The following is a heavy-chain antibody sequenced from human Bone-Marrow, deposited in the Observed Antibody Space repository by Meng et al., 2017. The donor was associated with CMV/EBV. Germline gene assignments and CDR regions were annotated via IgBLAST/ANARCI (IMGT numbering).Heavy chain of an antibody. D-gene: IGHD3-10*01. CDR3: ARDRWLYYYGVYYYYGMDV. J-gene: IGHJ6*02. CDR1: GGSISSSSYY. V-gene: IGHV4-39*07. Sequence: SETLSLTCTVPGGSISSSSYYWGWIRQPPGKGLEWIGSIYYSGSTYYNPSLKSRVTISVDTSKNQFSLKLSSVTAADTAVYYCARDRWLYYYGVYYYYGMDVWGQGTTVTVSS. CDR2: IYYSGST.